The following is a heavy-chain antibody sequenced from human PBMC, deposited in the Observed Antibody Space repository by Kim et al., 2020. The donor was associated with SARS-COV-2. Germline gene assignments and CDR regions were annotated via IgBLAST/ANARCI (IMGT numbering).Heavy chain of an antibody. CDR3: ANGMRHYYGSGSDDY. J-gene: IGHJ4*02. D-gene: IGHD3-10*01. V-gene: IGHV3-23*01. CDR1: GFTFSSYA. CDR2: ISGSGGST. Sequence: GGSLRLSCAASGFTFSSYAMSWVRQAPGKGLEWVSAISGSGGSTYYADSVKGRFTISRDNSKNTLYLQMNSLRAEDTAVYYCANGMRHYYGSGSDDYWGQGTLVTVSS.